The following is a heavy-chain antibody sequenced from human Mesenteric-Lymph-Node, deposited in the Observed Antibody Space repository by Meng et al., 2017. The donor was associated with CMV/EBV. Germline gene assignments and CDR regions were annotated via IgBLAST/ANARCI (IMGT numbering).Heavy chain of an antibody. J-gene: IGHJ4*02. CDR3: ARVSRHYGSGRNLDY. CDR2: ISSSSSTI. V-gene: IGHV3-48*04. Sequence: LSLTCAASGFTFSSYSMNWVRQAPGKGLEWVSYISSSSSTIYYADSVKGRFTISRDNAKNSLYLQMNSLRAEDTAVYYCARVSRHYGSGRNLDYWGQGTLVTVSS. D-gene: IGHD3-10*01. CDR1: GFTFSSYS.